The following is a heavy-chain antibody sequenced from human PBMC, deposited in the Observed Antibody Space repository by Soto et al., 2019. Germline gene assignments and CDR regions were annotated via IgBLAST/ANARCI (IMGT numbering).Heavy chain of an antibody. J-gene: IGHJ4*02. V-gene: IGHV3-23*01. CDR2: IRGDGGQT. Sequence: GGSLRLSCTASGFTFSSYGMGWVRQAPGKGLQWVSTIRGDGGQTHYTDSVKGRFSISRDNSKNTVYLQMDPLRAEDTAMYFCARDVGLDSDDFFAYWGQGTQVTVSS. CDR3: ARDVGLDSDDFFAY. CDR1: GFTFSSYG. D-gene: IGHD3-9*01.